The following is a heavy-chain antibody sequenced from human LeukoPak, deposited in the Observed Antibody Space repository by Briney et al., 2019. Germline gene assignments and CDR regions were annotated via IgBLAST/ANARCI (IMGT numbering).Heavy chain of an antibody. CDR1: GFTFSTYW. CDR2: IKQDGSEK. J-gene: IGHJ4*02. V-gene: IGHV3-7*02. CDR3: ASTIFGLIAL. Sequence: GGSLRLSCAASGFTFSTYWMTWVRQAPGKGLEWVANIKQDGSEKYYVDSLKGRFTISRDNAKNSLYLQMNSLRVGDTAVYYRASTIFGLIALWGQGTLSPSPQ. D-gene: IGHD3-3*01.